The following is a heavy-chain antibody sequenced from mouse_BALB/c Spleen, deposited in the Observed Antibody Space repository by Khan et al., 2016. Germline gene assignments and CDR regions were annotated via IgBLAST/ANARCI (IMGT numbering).Heavy chain of an antibody. V-gene: IGHV3-6*02. CDR2: ISYDGSN. Sequence: EVQLQESGPGLVKPSQSLSLTCSVTGYSITSGYYWNWIRQFPGNKLEWMGYISYDGSNNYNPSLKNRISITRDTSKNQFFLKMNSVTIEDTATYYCARHYGSSYGGAMDYWGQGTSVTVSS. CDR1: GYSITSGYY. J-gene: IGHJ4*01. D-gene: IGHD1-1*01. CDR3: ARHYGSSYGGAMDY.